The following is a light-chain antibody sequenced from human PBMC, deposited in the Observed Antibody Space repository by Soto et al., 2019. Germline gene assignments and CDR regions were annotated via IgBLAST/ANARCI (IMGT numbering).Light chain of an antibody. CDR3: QKYDTAPQT. Sequence: DIQMTQSPSSLSASVGDTVTITCRASQGIIDYLAWFQQRPGQAPKLLIYAASTLHTGVPSRFSGSGAGGSGAGTEFTLTISSLQPEDVGTYYRQKYDTAPQTFGPGTSVEIK. V-gene: IGKV1-27*01. J-gene: IGKJ1*01. CDR1: QGIIDY. CDR2: AAS.